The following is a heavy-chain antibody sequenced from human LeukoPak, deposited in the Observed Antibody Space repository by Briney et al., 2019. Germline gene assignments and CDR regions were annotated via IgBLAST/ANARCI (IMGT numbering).Heavy chain of an antibody. CDR3: VKDYPRIGVTGTTSFFDY. D-gene: IGHD1-7*01. CDR2: LNEDGSTT. J-gene: IGHJ4*02. V-gene: IGHV3-23*01. Sequence: GGSLRLSCVASEFTFSDYAMSWARQAPGKGLEWVSCLNEDGSTTFYADSVQGRFIISRDNSQNIVYLQMSSLRVEDAAVYYCVKDYPRIGVTGTTSFFDYWGQGNLVTVSS. CDR1: EFTFSDYA.